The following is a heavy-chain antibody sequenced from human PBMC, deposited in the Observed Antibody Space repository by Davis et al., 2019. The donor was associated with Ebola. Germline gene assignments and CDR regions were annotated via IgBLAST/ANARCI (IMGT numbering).Heavy chain of an antibody. CDR2: IYYSGST. Sequence: PSETLSLTCTVSGGSISSSSYYWGWIRQPPGKGLEWIGSIYYSGSTYYNPSLKSRVTISVDTSKNQFSLKLSSVTAADTAVYYCARDRGGLVGPPNWFDPWGQGTLVTVSS. V-gene: IGHV4-39*07. J-gene: IGHJ5*02. CDR1: GGSISSSSYY. CDR3: ARDRGGLVGPPNWFDP. D-gene: IGHD2-8*02.